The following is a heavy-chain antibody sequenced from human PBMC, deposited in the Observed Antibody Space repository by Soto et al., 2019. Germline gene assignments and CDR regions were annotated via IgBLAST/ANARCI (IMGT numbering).Heavy chain of an antibody. Sequence: EAQLLESGGGLVQPGGSLRLSCAASGFAFSNFAMSWVRQAPGKGLEWVTSIGDGSRGTHYAESVEDRFTIYRDDSKKYLYLQLSSLAAADTAVYFGAAPRVVVPYTRYFDACGDGTPV. CDR1: GFAFSNFA. V-gene: IGHV3-23*01. CDR2: IGDGSRGT. D-gene: IGHD2-2*01. CDR3: AAPRVVVPYTRYFDA. J-gene: IGHJ5*01.